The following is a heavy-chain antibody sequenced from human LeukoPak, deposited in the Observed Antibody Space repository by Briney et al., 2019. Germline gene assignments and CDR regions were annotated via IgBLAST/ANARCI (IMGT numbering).Heavy chain of an antibody. J-gene: IGHJ4*02. CDR1: GGSISSGGYY. D-gene: IGHD5-18*01. Sequence: PSQTLSLTCAVSGGSISSGGYYWSWIRLPPGKGLEWIGYIYYTGATYYNPSLKSRVTISLDTSKNQFSLKLSSVTAADAAVYYCARAGYSYGTGYYFDYWGQGALVTVSS. CDR3: ARAGYSYGTGYYFDY. V-gene: IGHV4-61*08. CDR2: IYYTGAT.